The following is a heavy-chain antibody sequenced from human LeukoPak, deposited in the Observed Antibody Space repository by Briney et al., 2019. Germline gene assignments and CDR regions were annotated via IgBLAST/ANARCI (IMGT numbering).Heavy chain of an antibody. CDR1: GFSLSTSGMC. D-gene: IGHD3-10*01. J-gene: IGHJ6*02. CDR2: IDWDDDK. CDR3: ARILMDYYGSGSYLYYYGMDV. V-gene: IGHV2-70*11. Sequence: RESGPALVKPTQTLTLTCTFSGFSLSTSGMCVSWIRQPPGKALEWLARIDWDDDKYYSTSLKTRLTISKDTSKNQVVLTMTNMDPVDTATYYCARILMDYYGSGSYLYYYGMDVWGQGTTVTVSS.